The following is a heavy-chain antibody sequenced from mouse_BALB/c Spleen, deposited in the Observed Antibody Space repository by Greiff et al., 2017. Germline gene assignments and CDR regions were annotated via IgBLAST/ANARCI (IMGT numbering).Heavy chain of an antibody. Sequence: VQLKESGPELVKPGASVKISCKASGYTFTDYNMHWVKQSHGKSLEWIGYIYPYNGGTGYNQKFKSKATLTVDNSSSTAYMELRSLTSEDSAVYYCARMGGNGYYAMDYWGQGTSVTVSS. CDR1: GYTFTDYN. J-gene: IGHJ4*01. D-gene: IGHD1-1*02. CDR2: IYPYNGGT. CDR3: ARMGGNGYYAMDY. V-gene: IGHV1S29*02.